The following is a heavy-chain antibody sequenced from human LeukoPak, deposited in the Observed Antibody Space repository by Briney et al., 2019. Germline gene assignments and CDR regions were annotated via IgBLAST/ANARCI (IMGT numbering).Heavy chain of an antibody. CDR3: ARLRRDINDWYADDC. D-gene: IGHD6-19*01. Sequence: SETLSLTCTVSGGSISSYYWSWIRQPAGKGLEWIGRICTSGSTNYNPSLKSRVSMSVDASKNQVSLKLGSVTAADTAVYYCARLRRDINDWYADDCWGQGTLVTVSS. CDR2: ICTSGST. V-gene: IGHV4-4*07. CDR1: GGSISSYY. J-gene: IGHJ4*02.